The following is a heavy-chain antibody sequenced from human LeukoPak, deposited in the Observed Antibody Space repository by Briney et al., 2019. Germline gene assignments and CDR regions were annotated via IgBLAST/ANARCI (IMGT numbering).Heavy chain of an antibody. D-gene: IGHD3-22*01. CDR1: GFTFGSYA. J-gene: IGHJ4*02. Sequence: GGSLRLSCAASGFTFGSYAMSWVRQAPGKGLEWVSAITESGGGTYNADSVKGRFTISRDNSKNTLYLQMNSLRAEDTAVYYCAKDNDGYYYDFDYWGQGTLVTVSS. CDR2: ITESGGGT. CDR3: AKDNDGYYYDFDY. V-gene: IGHV3-23*01.